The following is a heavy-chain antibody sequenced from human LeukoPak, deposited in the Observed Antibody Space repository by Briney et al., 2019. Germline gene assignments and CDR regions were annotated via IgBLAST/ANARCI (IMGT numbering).Heavy chain of an antibody. D-gene: IGHD3-10*01. Sequence: ASVKVSCKASGYTITGYYIHWVRQPPGEGLEWMGWINPNNGGTNYAQRLQGRVTMTTDTSTSTAYMELRSLRSDDTAVYYCARDPGNYYGSGTGDYFDYWGQGTLVTVSS. CDR2: INPNNGGT. CDR1: GYTITGYY. CDR3: ARDPGNYYGSGTGDYFDY. J-gene: IGHJ4*02. V-gene: IGHV1-2*02.